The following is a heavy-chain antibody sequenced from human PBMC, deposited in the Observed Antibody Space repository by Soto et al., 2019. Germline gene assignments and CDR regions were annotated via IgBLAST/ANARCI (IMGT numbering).Heavy chain of an antibody. Sequence: QVQLVQSAAEVKEPGASVTVSCKASRYLFASHHIHWVREAPGQGLEWMGEINPRSGSAGYDQKFQGRVTMTSHTSTTTVYMIMSSLRSDDTAVYYCARIAGPGLTYFDFWGQVTPVTVSS. D-gene: IGHD6-13*01. V-gene: IGHV1-46*01. J-gene: IGHJ4*02. CDR2: INPRSGSA. CDR3: ARIAGPGLTYFDF. CDR1: RYLFASHH.